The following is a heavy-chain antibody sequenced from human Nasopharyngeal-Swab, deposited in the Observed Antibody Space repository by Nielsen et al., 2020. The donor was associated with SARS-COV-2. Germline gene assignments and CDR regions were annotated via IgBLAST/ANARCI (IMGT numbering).Heavy chain of an antibody. V-gene: IGHV1-58*02. CDR3: AAGRYSSGWYSGIDY. J-gene: IGHJ4*02. D-gene: IGHD6-13*01. Sequence: SVKVSCKASGFTFIRSAMQWVRQARGQRLEWIGWIVIGSDNTKYAWKFQERVTITRDMSTSTAYMELSSLRSEDTAVYYCAAGRYSSGWYSGIDYWGQGTLVTVSS. CDR1: GFTFIRSA. CDR2: IVIGSDNT.